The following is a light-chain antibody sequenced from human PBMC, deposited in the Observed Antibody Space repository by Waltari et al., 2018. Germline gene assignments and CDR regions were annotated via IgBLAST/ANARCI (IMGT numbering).Light chain of an antibody. CDR3: QVWDGSTDHYV. CDR1: NIGTKT. J-gene: IGLJ1*01. CDR2: SDT. Sequence: SYVLPQPPSLSVALAKTARFPCGVHNIGTKTLHLYQHKPGQAPVLLIYSDTDRPSGIPERFTGSKSGTTATLTISTVEAGDEADYYCQVWDGSTDHYVFGSGTKVTV. V-gene: IGLV3-21*04.